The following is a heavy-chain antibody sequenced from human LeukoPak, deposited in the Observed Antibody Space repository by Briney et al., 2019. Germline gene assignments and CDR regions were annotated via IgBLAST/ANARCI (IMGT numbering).Heavy chain of an antibody. V-gene: IGHV1-18*01. CDR3: AREAYYGDHGGGYFDY. CDR1: GYTFTSYG. CDR2: ISAYNGNT. J-gene: IGHJ4*02. Sequence: GASVKVSCKASGYTFTSYGISWVRQAPGQGLEWMGWISAYNGNTNYAQKLQGRVTMTTDTSTSTAYMELRSLRSDDTAVYCCAREAYYGDHGGGYFDYWGQGTLVTVSS. D-gene: IGHD4-17*01.